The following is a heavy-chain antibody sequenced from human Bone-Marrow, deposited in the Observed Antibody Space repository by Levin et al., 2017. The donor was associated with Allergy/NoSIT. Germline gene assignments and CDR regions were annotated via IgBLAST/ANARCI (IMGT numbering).Heavy chain of an antibody. CDR3: ARVGRITIFGVVIPHLNWFDP. V-gene: IGHV1-18*01. Sequence: GASVKVSCKASGYTFTSYGISWVRQAPGQGLEWMGWISAYNGNTNYAQKLQGRVTMTTDTSTSTAYMELRSLRSDDTAVYYCARVGRITIFGVVIPHLNWFDPWGQGTLVTVSS. D-gene: IGHD3-3*01. CDR1: GYTFTSYG. J-gene: IGHJ5*02. CDR2: ISAYNGNT.